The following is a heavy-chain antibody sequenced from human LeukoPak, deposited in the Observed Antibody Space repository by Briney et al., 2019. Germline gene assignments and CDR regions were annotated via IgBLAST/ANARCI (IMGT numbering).Heavy chain of an antibody. Sequence: SETLSLTCTVSGGSISSYYWGWIRQPPGKGLEWIGSIYYSGSTYYNPSLKSRVTISADTSKNQFSLKLSSVTAPDTAVYYCARHADCGGDCYSIDYWGQGTLVTVSS. CDR2: IYYSGST. CDR1: GGSISSYY. D-gene: IGHD2-21*02. CDR3: ARHADCGGDCYSIDY. V-gene: IGHV4-39*01. J-gene: IGHJ4*02.